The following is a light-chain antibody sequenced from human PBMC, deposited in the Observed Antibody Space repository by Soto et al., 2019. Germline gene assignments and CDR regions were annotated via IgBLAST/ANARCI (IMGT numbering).Light chain of an antibody. Sequence: DIQMTQSPSALSASVGDSVTIICWASETITTYLNWYQQKPGKAPRLLIRAASDLQNGVPARFSGGGAGTEFTLTISSLQPEDFATYYCQQTSAFPRTFGQGTKV. CDR2: AAS. J-gene: IGKJ1*01. V-gene: IGKV1-39*01. CDR3: QQTSAFPRT. CDR1: ETITTY.